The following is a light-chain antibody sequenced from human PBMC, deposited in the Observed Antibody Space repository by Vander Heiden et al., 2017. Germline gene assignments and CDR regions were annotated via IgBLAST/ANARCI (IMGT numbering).Light chain of an antibody. Sequence: DIQVTQSPSTLSASVGDTVTITCRVSPSISSWLAWYQQKPGEAPKLLIYKASILEGGVPSRFSGSGSGTEFTLTITSLQPDDYATYFCQQYNNYPLTFGGGTKVDI. CDR2: KAS. J-gene: IGKJ4*01. V-gene: IGKV1-5*03. CDR3: QQYNNYPLT. CDR1: PSISSW.